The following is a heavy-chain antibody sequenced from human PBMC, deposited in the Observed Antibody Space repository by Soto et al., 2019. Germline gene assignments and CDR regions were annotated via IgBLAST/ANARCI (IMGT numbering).Heavy chain of an antibody. J-gene: IGHJ3*02. CDR2: ISSSSSYI. Sequence: EVQLVESGGGLVKPGGSLRLSCAASGFTFSSYSMNWVRQAPGKGLEWVSSISSSSSYIYYADSVKGRFTISRDNAKNSLYQQMNSLRAEDTAVYYCARGARDCSGGSCYPLGTFDIWGQGTMVTVSS. CDR1: GFTFSSYS. V-gene: IGHV3-21*01. D-gene: IGHD2-15*01. CDR3: ARGARDCSGGSCYPLGTFDI.